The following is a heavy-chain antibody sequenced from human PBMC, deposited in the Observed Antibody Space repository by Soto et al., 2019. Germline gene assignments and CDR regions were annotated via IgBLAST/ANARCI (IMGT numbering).Heavy chain of an antibody. CDR3: AKGIDDYDILTGYYQDYYYYYMDV. CDR2: ISGSGGST. V-gene: IGHV3-23*01. Sequence: GGSLRLSCAASGFTFSSYAMSWVRQAPGKGLEWVSAISGSGGSTYYADSVKGRFTISRDNSKNTLYLQMNSLRAEDTAVYYCAKGIDDYDILTGYYQDYYYYYMDVWGKGTTVTVSS. D-gene: IGHD3-9*01. J-gene: IGHJ6*03. CDR1: GFTFSSYA.